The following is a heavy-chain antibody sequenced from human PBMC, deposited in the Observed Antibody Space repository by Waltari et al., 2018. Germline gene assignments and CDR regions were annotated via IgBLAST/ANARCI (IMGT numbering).Heavy chain of an antibody. CDR2: IYSGGNT. J-gene: IGHJ4*02. Sequence: EVQLVESGGGLIQPGGSLRLSCAASGFTVSSNYMVWVRQAPGKGLEWVSVIYSGGNTYYADSVKGRFTISRDNSKNTLYLQMNSLRAEDTAVYYCARDPYSTGTGDWGQGTLVIVSS. CDR3: ARDPYSTGTGD. V-gene: IGHV3-53*01. CDR1: GFTVSSNY. D-gene: IGHD1-1*01.